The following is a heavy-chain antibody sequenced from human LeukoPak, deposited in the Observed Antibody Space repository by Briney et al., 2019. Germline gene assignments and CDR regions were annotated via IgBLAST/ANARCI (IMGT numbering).Heavy chain of an antibody. V-gene: IGHV4-39*07. Sequence: KASETLSLTCTVSGGSISSSSYYWGWIRQPPGKGLEWIGEINHSGSTNYNPSLKSRVTISVDTSKNQFSLNLSSVTAADTAVYYCARTEAFDIWGQGTMVTVSS. CDR1: GGSISSSSYY. J-gene: IGHJ3*02. CDR3: ARTEAFDI. CDR2: INHSGST.